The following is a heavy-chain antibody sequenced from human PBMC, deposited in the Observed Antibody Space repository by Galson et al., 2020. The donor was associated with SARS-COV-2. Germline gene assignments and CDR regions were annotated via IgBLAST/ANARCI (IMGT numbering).Heavy chain of an antibody. J-gene: IGHJ4*02. Sequence: GESLKISCTGSGFTFRDHHMNWVRQATGKGLEWVGFIRTSANGATTEYAASVKGRLTILRDDSKSIAYLQVNSLKTEDTAVYYCTRGYHLDYWGQGTLVTVSS. CDR1: GFTFRDHH. CDR2: IRTSANGATT. D-gene: IGHD2-2*01. CDR3: TRGYHLDY. V-gene: IGHV3-49*04.